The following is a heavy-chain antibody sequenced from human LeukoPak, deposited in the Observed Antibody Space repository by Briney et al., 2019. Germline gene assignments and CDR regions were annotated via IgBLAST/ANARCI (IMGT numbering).Heavy chain of an antibody. CDR1: GGSFSGYY. Sequence: PSETLSLTCAVYGGSFSGYYWSWIRQPPGKGLEWIGEINHSGSTNYNPSLKSRVTISVDTSKNLFSLKLSSVTAADTAVYYCARVLTTVTTWFDPWGQGTLVTVSS. CDR3: ARVLTTVTTWFDP. D-gene: IGHD4-17*01. CDR2: INHSGST. V-gene: IGHV4-34*01. J-gene: IGHJ5*02.